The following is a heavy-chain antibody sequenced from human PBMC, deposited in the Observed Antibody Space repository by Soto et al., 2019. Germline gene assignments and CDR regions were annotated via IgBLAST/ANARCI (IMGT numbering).Heavy chain of an antibody. CDR2: IIPIFGSA. D-gene: IGHD5-12*01. CDR1: GGTLSNYA. Sequence: SVKVSCKASGGTLSNYALSWVRQAPGQGLEWMGGIIPIFGSANYAQKFQGRVTITADDSTSTAYMELSSLRPDDTAVYYCAREVTVASYSFDFWGQGTLVTVSS. CDR3: AREVTVASYSFDF. V-gene: IGHV1-69*13. J-gene: IGHJ4*02.